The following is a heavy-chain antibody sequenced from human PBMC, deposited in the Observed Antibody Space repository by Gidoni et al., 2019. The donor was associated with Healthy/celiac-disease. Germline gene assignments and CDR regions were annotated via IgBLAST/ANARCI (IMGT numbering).Heavy chain of an antibody. J-gene: IGHJ6*02. Sequence: VKPSETLSLTCAVSGYSISSGYYWGWIRQPPGKGLEWIGSIYHSGSTYYNPSLKSRVTISVDTSKNQFSLKLSSVTAADTAVYYCARDNGPAEYGMDVWGQGTTVTVSS. V-gene: IGHV4-38-2*02. CDR1: GYSISSGYY. CDR3: ARDNGPAEYGMDV. CDR2: IYHSGST. D-gene: IGHD2-2*01.